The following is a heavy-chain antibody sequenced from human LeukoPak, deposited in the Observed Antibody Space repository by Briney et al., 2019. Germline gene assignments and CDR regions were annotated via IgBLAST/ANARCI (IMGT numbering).Heavy chain of an antibody. J-gene: IGHJ5*02. CDR2: VYPPDSDV. CDR3: ARRVLTGSDWFDP. V-gene: IGHV5-51*01. D-gene: IGHD3-9*01. Sequence: GESLKVSCKGVGYDFTNNSIGWVRQMPGKGLEWMGIVYPPDSDVRYSPSFQGQVTISVDKSISTAYLQWSSLKAADTAIYDGARRVLTGSDWFDPWGQGTLVTVSS. CDR1: GYDFTNNS.